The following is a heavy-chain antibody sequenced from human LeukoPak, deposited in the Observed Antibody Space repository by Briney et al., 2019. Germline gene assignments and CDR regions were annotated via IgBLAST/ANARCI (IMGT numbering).Heavy chain of an antibody. V-gene: IGHV1-46*01. CDR3: ARADSSGSCDY. CDR2: INPSGGST. CDR1: GYTFTIYY. J-gene: IGHJ4*02. Sequence: GASVKVSCKASGYTFTIYYMHWVRQPPAQGLEWMGIINPSGGSTSYAQKFQGRVTMTMDTSTSTVYMELSSLRSEDTAVYYCARADSSGSCDYWGQGTLVTVSS. D-gene: IGHD3-22*01.